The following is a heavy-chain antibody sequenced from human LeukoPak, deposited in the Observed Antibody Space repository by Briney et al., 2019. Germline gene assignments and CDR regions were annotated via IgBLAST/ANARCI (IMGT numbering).Heavy chain of an antibody. D-gene: IGHD2-15*01. CDR1: GYTFTNYG. CDR3: ARGVVVVVAAGDAFDI. Sequence: ASVKVSCKASGYTFTNYGITWVRQAPGQGLEWMGWISAYNGNTNYAQKLQGRVTMTTDTSTTTAYMELRSLRSDDTAFYYCARGVVVVVAAGDAFDIWGQGTMVTVSS. CDR2: ISAYNGNT. J-gene: IGHJ3*02. V-gene: IGHV1-18*01.